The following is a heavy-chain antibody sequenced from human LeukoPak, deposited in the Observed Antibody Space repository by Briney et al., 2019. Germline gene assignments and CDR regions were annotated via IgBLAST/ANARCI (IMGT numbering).Heavy chain of an antibody. CDR2: TYYRSKWSN. Sequence: SQTLSLTCAISGDSVSSNSAAWNWIRQSPSRGLEWLGRTYYRSKWSNDYAASVKGRITISPDTSKNQFSLQLTSVTPEDTAVYHCARARLHHNYGSGTSFDYWGQGTLVTVSS. J-gene: IGHJ4*02. V-gene: IGHV6-1*01. CDR1: GDSVSSNSAA. D-gene: IGHD3-10*01. CDR3: ARARLHHNYGSGTSFDY.